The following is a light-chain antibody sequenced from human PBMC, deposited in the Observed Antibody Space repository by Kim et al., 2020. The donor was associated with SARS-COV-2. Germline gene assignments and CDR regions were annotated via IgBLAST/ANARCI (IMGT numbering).Light chain of an antibody. CDR3: AAWDDSLNGVV. Sequence: QSVLTQPPSASGTPGQRVIISCSGSYSNTGSNTVNWYQQFPGAAPQLLIYSTTQRPSGVPDRFSGSKFGTSASLAISGLQSEDEADYYCAAWDDSLNGVVFGGGTKLTVL. CDR2: STT. V-gene: IGLV1-44*01. J-gene: IGLJ3*02. CDR1: YSNTGSNT.